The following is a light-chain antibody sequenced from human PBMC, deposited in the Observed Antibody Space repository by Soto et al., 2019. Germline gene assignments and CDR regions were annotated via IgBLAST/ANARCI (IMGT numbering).Light chain of an antibody. Sequence: QSVLTQPPSASGTPGQRVTISCSGSSSNIGSNYVYWYQQLPGTAPKLLIYRNNQRPSGVPDRFSGSKSGTSASLAISGLRSEDEADYYCAAWDDSLSGWMFGGVTKLTVL. J-gene: IGLJ3*02. CDR1: SSNIGSNY. CDR2: RNN. CDR3: AAWDDSLSGWM. V-gene: IGLV1-47*01.